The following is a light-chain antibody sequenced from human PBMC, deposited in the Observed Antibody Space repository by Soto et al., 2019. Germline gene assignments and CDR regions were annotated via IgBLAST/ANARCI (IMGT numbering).Light chain of an antibody. CDR2: DAS. CDR3: QQYNSYSLPLT. CDR1: RSISSW. V-gene: IGKV1-5*01. Sequence: DIQMTQSPSTLSASVGDRVTITCRASRSISSWLAWYQQKPGKAPKLLIYDASSLESGVPSRFSGSGSGTEFTLTISSLQPDDFATYYCQQYNSYSLPLTFGGGTKVDIK. J-gene: IGKJ4*01.